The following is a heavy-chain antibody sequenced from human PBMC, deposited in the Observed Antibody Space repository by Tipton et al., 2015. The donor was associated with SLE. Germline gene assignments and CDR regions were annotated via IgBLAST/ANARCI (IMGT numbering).Heavy chain of an antibody. D-gene: IGHD3-3*01. CDR1: GGSISSYY. V-gene: IGHV4-34*01. CDR2: INHSGST. CDR3: ARGSYDFWSGLDAFDI. J-gene: IGHJ3*02. Sequence: LRLSCTVSGGSISSYYWSWIRQPPGKGLEWIGEINHSGSTNYNPSLKSRVTISVDTSKNQFSLKLSSVTAADTAVYYCARGSYDFWSGLDAFDIWGQGTMVTVSS.